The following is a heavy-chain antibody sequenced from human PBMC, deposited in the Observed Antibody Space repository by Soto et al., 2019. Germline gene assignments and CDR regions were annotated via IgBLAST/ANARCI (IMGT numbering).Heavy chain of an antibody. J-gene: IGHJ3*02. CDR3: AKDRGYCSGGSCYTAIIDAFDI. CDR2: ISGNGGST. Sequence: GGSLRLSCAASGFTFDDYTMHWVRQAPGKGLEWVSTISGNGGSTYYADSLKGRFTFSRDNSKNMLYVQMNSLRAEDTAVYYCAKDRGYCSGGSCYTAIIDAFDIWGQGTMVTVSS. D-gene: IGHD2-15*01. V-gene: IGHV3-23*01. CDR1: GFTFDDYT.